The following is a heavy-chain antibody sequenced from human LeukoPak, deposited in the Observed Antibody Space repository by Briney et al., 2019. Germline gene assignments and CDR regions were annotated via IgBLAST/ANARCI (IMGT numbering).Heavy chain of an antibody. V-gene: IGHV3-7*01. CDR1: AFTFGTYW. D-gene: IGHD1-26*01. J-gene: IGHJ4*02. CDR2: IKQEGSDI. CDR3: TGDNSWIFNY. Sequence: GGSLSLSCAAYAFTFGTYWMMWVRQAPGKGLECVAIIKQEGSDIHYVDSVKGRFTISIDNAKTSVHLQMNSLRVEDTAVYYCTGDNSWIFNYWGQGTPVTVSS.